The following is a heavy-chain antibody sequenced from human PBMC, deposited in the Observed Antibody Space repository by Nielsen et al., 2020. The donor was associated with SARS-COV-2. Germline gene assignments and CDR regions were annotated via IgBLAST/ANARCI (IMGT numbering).Heavy chain of an antibody. D-gene: IGHD3-3*01. Sequence: SETLSLTCTVSGGSISSGDYYWSWIRQPPGKGLEWIGYIYYSGSTYYNPSLKSRVTISVDTSKNQFSLKLSSVTAADTAVYYCARAPTIFGVVITTFDYWDQGTLVTVSS. J-gene: IGHJ4*02. V-gene: IGHV4-30-4*01. CDR2: IYYSGST. CDR1: GGSISSGDYY. CDR3: ARAPTIFGVVITTFDY.